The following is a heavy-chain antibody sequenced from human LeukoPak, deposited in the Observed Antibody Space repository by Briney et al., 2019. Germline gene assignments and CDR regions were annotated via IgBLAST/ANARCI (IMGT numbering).Heavy chain of an antibody. CDR1: GFTFSSYS. J-gene: IGHJ6*03. Sequence: GESLKISCAASGFTFSSYSMNWVRQAPGKGLEWVSSISSSSSYIYYADSVKGRFTISRDNAKNSLYLQMNSLRAEDTAVYYCARDPRYSSGWYVNYMDVWGKGTTVTVSS. CDR2: ISSSSSYI. V-gene: IGHV3-21*01. D-gene: IGHD6-19*01. CDR3: ARDPRYSSGWYVNYMDV.